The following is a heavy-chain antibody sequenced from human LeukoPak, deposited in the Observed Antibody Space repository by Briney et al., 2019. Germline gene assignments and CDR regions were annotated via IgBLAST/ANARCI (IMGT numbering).Heavy chain of an antibody. CDR2: INGDGSRI. D-gene: IGHD6-6*01. J-gene: IGHJ4*02. CDR1: GFTFSSHW. V-gene: IGHV3-74*01. Sequence: GGSLRLSCVASGFTFSSHWMHWVRQVPGKGLMWVSRINGDGSRIHYGDSVKGRFTISRDNSKNTLYLQMNSLRAEDTAVYYCAKDLIAARGYFDYWGQGTLVTVSS. CDR3: AKDLIAARGYFDY.